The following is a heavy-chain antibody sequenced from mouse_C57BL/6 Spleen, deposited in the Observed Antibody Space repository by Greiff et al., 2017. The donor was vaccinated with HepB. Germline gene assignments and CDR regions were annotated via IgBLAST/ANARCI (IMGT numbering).Heavy chain of an antibody. CDR1: GYTFTDYN. Sequence: EVKLQESGPELVKPGASVKMSCKASGYTFTDYNMHWVKQSHGKSLEWIGYINPNNGGTGYNQKFKGKATLTVNKACSTAYMELRSLTSEESAVYYCARQAYHVFDYWGQGTTLTVSS. CDR2: INPNNGGT. V-gene: IGHV1-22*01. D-gene: IGHD2-10*01. J-gene: IGHJ2*01. CDR3: ARQAYHVFDY.